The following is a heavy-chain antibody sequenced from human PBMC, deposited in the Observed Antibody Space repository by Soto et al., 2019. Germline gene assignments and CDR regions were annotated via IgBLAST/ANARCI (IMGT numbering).Heavy chain of an antibody. CDR3: ARQNYYSGMDL. V-gene: IGHV1-18*01. CDR2: ISAYNGNT. Sequence: QVQLVQSGDEVKKPGASVKVSYKASGYTLTSYFITWVRQAPGQVLEWMGWISAYNGNTNYAPMLQGRVTMTADTHTGRAYREVRSVSSDDRAVFYCARQNYYSGMDLWGQGTTVTVSS. CDR1: GYTLTSYF. J-gene: IGHJ6*02.